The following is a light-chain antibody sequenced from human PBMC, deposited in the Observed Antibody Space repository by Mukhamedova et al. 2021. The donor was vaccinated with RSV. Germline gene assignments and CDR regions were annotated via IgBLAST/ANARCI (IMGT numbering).Light chain of an antibody. J-gene: IGKJ2*01. Sequence: RVTITCRASQGIGNYLAWYQQKPGQAPRLLIYGASSRATGIPDRFSGSGSGTDFTLTISRLEPEDFAVYYCQQYGSSPYTFGQGT. CDR1: QGIGNY. CDR3: QQYGSSPYT. CDR2: GAS. V-gene: IGKV3-20*01.